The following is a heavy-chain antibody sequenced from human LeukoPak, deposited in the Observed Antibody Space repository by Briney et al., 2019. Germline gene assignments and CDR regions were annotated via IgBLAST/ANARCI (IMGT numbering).Heavy chain of an antibody. Sequence: GGSLRLSCAASGFIFSSNTMNWVRQAPGKGLEWVSSISSSSSYIYYADSVKGRFTISRDNAKNSLYLQLNSLRADDTAVHYCARESEHPFGVVHNWFDPWGQGTLVTVSS. CDR2: ISSSSSYI. CDR3: ARESEHPFGVVHNWFDP. D-gene: IGHD3-3*01. V-gene: IGHV3-21*06. CDR1: GFIFSSNT. J-gene: IGHJ5*02.